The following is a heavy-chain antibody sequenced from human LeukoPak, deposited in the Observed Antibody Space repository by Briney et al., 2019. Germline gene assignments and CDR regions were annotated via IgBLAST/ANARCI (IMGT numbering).Heavy chain of an antibody. CDR2: ISSSGSTI. Sequence: GGSLRLSCAASGFTFSSYSMNWVRQAPGKGLEWVSYISSSGSTIYYADSVKGRFTISRDNAKNSLYLQMNSLRAEDTAVYYCARDLTPRVVTPWYYMDVWGKGTTVTVSS. V-gene: IGHV3-48*04. D-gene: IGHD4-23*01. CDR1: GFTFSSYS. CDR3: ARDLTPRVVTPWYYMDV. J-gene: IGHJ6*03.